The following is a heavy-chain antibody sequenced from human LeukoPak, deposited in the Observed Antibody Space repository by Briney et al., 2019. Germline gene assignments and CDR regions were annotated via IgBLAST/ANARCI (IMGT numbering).Heavy chain of an antibody. Sequence: GASVKVSCKASGYTFTSYGISWVRQAPGQGLEWMGGISAYNGNTNYAQKLQGRVTMTTDTSTSTAYMELRSLRSDDTAVYYCARDYYYDSSGYYEHWGQGTLVTVSS. V-gene: IGHV1-18*01. CDR2: ISAYNGNT. CDR1: GYTFTSYG. CDR3: ARDYYYDSSGYYEH. J-gene: IGHJ1*01. D-gene: IGHD3-22*01.